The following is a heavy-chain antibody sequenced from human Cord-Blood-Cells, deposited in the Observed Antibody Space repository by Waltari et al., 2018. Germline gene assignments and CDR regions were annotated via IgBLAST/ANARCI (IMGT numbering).Heavy chain of an antibody. V-gene: IGHV2-5*02. D-gene: IGHD2-2*01. CDR3: AHSSTSCYDAFDI. Sequence: QFTLQEPGPPLVKPTQPLPLTVTFSGFPPSTSGVGVGCIRQHPGKAMEWLALIYWDDDKRYSPSLKSRLTITKDTSKNQVVLTMPNMDPVDTATYYCAHSSTSCYDAFDIWGQGTMVTVSS. CDR1: GFPPSTSGVG. CDR2: IYWDDDK. J-gene: IGHJ3*02.